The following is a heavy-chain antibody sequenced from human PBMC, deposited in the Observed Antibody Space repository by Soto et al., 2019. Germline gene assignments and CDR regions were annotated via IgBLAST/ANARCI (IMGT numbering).Heavy chain of an antibody. CDR2: INHLETT. V-gene: IGHV4-30-2*01. CDR3: ARGGGSDSFDY. D-gene: IGHD1-26*01. CDR1: GASISYGNYA. Sequence: QLQRHESGSGLVKPSQTLSLTCTVSGASISYGNYAWSWIRQTPGKGLEWIGYINHLETTFYNPSFESRLTRSIDSAKNKFSLNLNSMYAADRAVYFCARGGGSDSFDYWGQGILVTVSS. J-gene: IGHJ4*02.